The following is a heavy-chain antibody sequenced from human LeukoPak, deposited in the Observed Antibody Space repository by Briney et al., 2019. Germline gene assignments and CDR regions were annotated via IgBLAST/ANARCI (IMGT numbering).Heavy chain of an antibody. J-gene: IGHJ5*02. V-gene: IGHV1-46*01. Sequence: ASVKVSCKASGYTFTSYYMHWVRQAPGQGLEWMGIINPSGGSTSYAQKFQGRVTMTRNMSTSTVYMELSSLRSEDTAVYYCARWTGEASHDVSWWFDPWGQGTLVTVSS. D-gene: IGHD3-16*01. CDR2: INPSGGST. CDR1: GYTFTSYY. CDR3: ARWTGEASHDVSWWFDP.